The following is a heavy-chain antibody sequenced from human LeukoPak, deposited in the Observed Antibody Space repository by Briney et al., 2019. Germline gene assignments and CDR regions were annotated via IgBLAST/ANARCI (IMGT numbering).Heavy chain of an antibody. CDR1: GYKFSNYW. J-gene: IGHJ3*02. CDR2: IHPGDSDT. V-gene: IGHV5-51*01. Sequence: GESLRISCKGSGYKFSNYWIGWVRQMPGKGLEWLGIIHPGDSDTRSSPSFQGQVTISADKSISTAYLQWSSLKASDTAMYYCAKLGDAFDIWGQGTMVTVSS. CDR3: AKLGDAFDI. D-gene: IGHD3-16*01.